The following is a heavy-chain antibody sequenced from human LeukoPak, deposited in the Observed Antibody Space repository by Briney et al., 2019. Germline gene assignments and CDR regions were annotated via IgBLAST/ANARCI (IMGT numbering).Heavy chain of an antibody. CDR3: ARRRIVVVPAANYYYYYYYMDV. CDR1: GFTFSSYE. CDR2: ISSSGSTI. D-gene: IGHD2-2*01. Sequence: GGSLRLSCAASGFTFSSYEMNWVRQAPGKGLEWVSYISSSGSTIYYADSVKGRFTISRDNAKNSLYLQMNSLRAEDTAVYYCARRRIVVVPAANYYYYYYYMDVWGKGTTVTISS. V-gene: IGHV3-48*03. J-gene: IGHJ6*03.